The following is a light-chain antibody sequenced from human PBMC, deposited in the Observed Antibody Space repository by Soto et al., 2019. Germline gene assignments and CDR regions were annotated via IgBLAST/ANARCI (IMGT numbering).Light chain of an antibody. CDR1: QSVSKY. CDR3: QQRSDWPPLT. CDR2: DAS. Sequence: ESVLTQSPDTLSLSPGERATLSFRASQSVSKYLAWYQQKPGQAPRLLIYDASTRATGIPARFSGSGSGTDFTLTISSLETEDLAVYYCQQRSDWPPLTFGGGTKVDIK. V-gene: IGKV3-11*01. J-gene: IGKJ4*01.